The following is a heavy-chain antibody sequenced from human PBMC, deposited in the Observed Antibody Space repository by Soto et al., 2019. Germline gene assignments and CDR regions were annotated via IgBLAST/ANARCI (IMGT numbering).Heavy chain of an antibody. Sequence: QVQLVQSGAEEKKPGASVKVSCKASGYTFTSYAMHWVRQAPGQRLEWMGWINAGNGNTKYSQKFQGRVTITRDTSPSTAYMELSSMRSEDTAVYYCARGNALWFGAFDYWGQGTLVTVSS. J-gene: IGHJ4*02. CDR1: GYTFTSYA. CDR3: ARGNALWFGAFDY. D-gene: IGHD3-10*01. V-gene: IGHV1-3*05. CDR2: INAGNGNT.